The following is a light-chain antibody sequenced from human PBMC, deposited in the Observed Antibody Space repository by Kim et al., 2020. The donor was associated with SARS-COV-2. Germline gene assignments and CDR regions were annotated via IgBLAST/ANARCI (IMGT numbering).Light chain of an antibody. J-gene: IGLJ3*02. CDR3: SSYTSSDSWV. CDR1: SHDVGRYNF. V-gene: IGLV2-14*01. CDR2: DVT. Sequence: QSALTQPASVSGSPGQSITISCTGTSHDVGRYNFVSWFQQHPGKAPKVMIYDVTKRPSGVSSLFSGSKSGNTASLTISGLQAEDEAEYYCSSYTSSDSWVFGGGTQLTVL.